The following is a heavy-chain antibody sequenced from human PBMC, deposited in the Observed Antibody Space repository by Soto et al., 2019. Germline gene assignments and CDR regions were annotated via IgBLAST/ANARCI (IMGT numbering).Heavy chain of an antibody. D-gene: IGHD2-8*02. CDR2: IDSSGAHT. CDR3: ATVWWASGVFDF. CDR1: GLTFSNFA. Sequence: EVQLLESGGDLVHPGGSLRLSCAASGLTFSNFAMTWVRQAPGKGLEWVSIIDSSGAHTYYADSVKGRFTISRDNSKDTLFRQLNSLSAEDTAVYYCATVWWASGVFDFWGQGTMVTVSS. V-gene: IGHV3-23*01. J-gene: IGHJ3*01.